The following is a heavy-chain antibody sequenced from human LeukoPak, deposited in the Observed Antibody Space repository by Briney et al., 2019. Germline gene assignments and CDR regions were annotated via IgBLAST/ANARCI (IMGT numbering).Heavy chain of an antibody. CDR1: GYTFISYA. CDR2: INTNTGNP. D-gene: IGHD3-3*01. Sequence: ASVKVSCKASGYTFISYAMNWVRQAPGQGLEWMGWINTNTGNPTYAQGFTGRFVFSLDTSVSTAYLQISSLKAEDTAVYYCARSYYHFWSDYQYPGDYWGQGTLVTVSS. J-gene: IGHJ4*02. V-gene: IGHV7-4-1*02. CDR3: ARSYYHFWSDYQYPGDY.